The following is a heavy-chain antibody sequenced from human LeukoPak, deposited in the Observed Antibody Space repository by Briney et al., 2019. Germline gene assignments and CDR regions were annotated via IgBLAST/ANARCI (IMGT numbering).Heavy chain of an antibody. CDR1: GFTFSSYA. CDR2: VSGSGGST. J-gene: IGHJ5*02. Sequence: GGSRRLSCAASGFTFSSYAMHWVRQAPGKGLEWASVVSGSGGSTFYADSVKGRFTISRDNSKNTVYLQMNSLRAEDTAVYYCATRERYCSSTSCYEWFDPWGQGTLVTVSS. V-gene: IGHV3-23*01. CDR3: ATRERYCSSTSCYEWFDP. D-gene: IGHD2-2*01.